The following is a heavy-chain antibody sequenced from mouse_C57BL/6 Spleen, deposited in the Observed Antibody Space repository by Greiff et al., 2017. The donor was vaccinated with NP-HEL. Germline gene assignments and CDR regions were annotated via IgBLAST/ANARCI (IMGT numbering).Heavy chain of an antibody. V-gene: IGHV1-69*01. D-gene: IGHD1-1*01. Sequence: QVQLQQSGAELVMPGASVKLSCKASGYTFTSYWMHWVKQRPGQGLEWIGEIDPSDSYTNYNQKFKGKSTLTVDKSSSTAYMQLSSLTSEDSAVYYCARRIITTVVDAMDYWGQGTSVTVSS. CDR3: ARRIITTVVDAMDY. CDR1: GYTFTSYW. J-gene: IGHJ4*01. CDR2: IDPSDSYT.